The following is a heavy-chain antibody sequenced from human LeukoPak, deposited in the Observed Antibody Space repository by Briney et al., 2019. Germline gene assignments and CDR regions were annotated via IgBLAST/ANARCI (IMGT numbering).Heavy chain of an antibody. CDR2: FDPEADET. Sequence: ASVNVSCKVSGSTLTKLSMHWVRQAPGKGLEWMGGFDPEADETVYAQNFHGRVTVTEDTSSDTTYMELSSLRSEDTAVYYCATAAEIYYYDTGGIWGQGTMVTVSS. V-gene: IGHV1-24*01. CDR1: GSTLTKLS. J-gene: IGHJ3*02. CDR3: ATAAEIYYYDTGGI. D-gene: IGHD3-22*01.